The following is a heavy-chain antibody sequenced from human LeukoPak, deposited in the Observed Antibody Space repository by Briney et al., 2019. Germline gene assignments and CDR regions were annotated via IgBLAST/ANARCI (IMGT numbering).Heavy chain of an antibody. CDR1: SGSISSGSYD. CDR3: ARCDDSRGYQLDY. CDR2: IYTSGNT. V-gene: IGHV4-61*02. D-gene: IGHD3-22*01. Sequence: PSQTLSLTCTVSSGSISSGSYDWSWIRQPAGKGLEWIGRIYTSGNTNYNPSLNSRVTISVDTSKNQCSLKLSSVTAADTAVYYCARCDDSRGYQLDYWGQGTLVTVSS. J-gene: IGHJ4*02.